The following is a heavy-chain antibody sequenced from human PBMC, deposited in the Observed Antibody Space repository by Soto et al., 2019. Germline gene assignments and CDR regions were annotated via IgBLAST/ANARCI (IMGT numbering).Heavy chain of an antibody. D-gene: IGHD2-2*01. CDR3: AKGVAAYCSSTSCYAGYYYYYGMDV. Sequence: GGSLRLSCAASGFTFSSYAMSWVRQATGKGLEWVSAISGSGGSTYYADSVKGRFTISRENSKKTLYLEMNSLGAEDTALYYCAKGVAAYCSSTSCYAGYYYYYGMDVWGQGTTVTVSS. J-gene: IGHJ6*02. V-gene: IGHV3-23*01. CDR2: ISGSGGST. CDR1: GFTFSSYA.